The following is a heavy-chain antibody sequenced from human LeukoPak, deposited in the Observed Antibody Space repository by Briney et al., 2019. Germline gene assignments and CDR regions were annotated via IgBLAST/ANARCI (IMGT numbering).Heavy chain of an antibody. V-gene: IGHV1-69*04. D-gene: IGHD3-10*01. J-gene: IGHJ6*02. CDR3: ARAILLWFGELSYYYYGMGV. CDR2: IIPILGIA. Sequence: SVKVSCKASGGTFSSYAISWVRQAPGQGLEWMGRIIPILGIANYALKFQGRVTITADKSTSTAYMELSSLRSEDMAVYYCARAILLWFGELSYYYYGMGVWGQGTTVTVSS. CDR1: GGTFSSYA.